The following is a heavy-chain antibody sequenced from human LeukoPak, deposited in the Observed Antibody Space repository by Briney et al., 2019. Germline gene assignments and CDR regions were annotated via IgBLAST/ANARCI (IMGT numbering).Heavy chain of an antibody. J-gene: IGHJ4*02. CDR2: INPNSGDT. Sequence: ASVKVSCKASGYTFTGYYMHWVRQAPGQGLEWMGWINPNSGDTNYAQKFQGWVTMTRDTSITTAYMELSSLKSDDTAVYYCARGRGYSGYDWLGDWGQGTLVTVSS. CDR3: ARGRGYSGYDWLGD. CDR1: GYTFTGYY. V-gene: IGHV1-2*04. D-gene: IGHD5-12*01.